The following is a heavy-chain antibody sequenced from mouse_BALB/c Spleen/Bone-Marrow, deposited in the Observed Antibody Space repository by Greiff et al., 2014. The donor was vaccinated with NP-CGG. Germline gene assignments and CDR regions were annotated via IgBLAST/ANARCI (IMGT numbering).Heavy chain of an antibody. CDR1: GYTFTTYT. CDR3: ARRDDGYVFFDY. Sequence: VQLQESGAELARPGASVKMSCRASGYTFTTYTIHWVRQRPGQGLEWIGYINPSSGYTNYIQKFKDKATLTADKSSSTAYMQLSSLTSEDSAVYYRARRDDGYVFFDYWGQGTTLTVSS. CDR2: INPSSGYT. J-gene: IGHJ2*01. V-gene: IGHV1-4*01. D-gene: IGHD2-3*01.